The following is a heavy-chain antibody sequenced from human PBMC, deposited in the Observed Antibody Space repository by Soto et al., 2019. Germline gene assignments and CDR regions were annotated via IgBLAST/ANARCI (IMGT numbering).Heavy chain of an antibody. CDR1: GFTFSSYA. D-gene: IGHD6-13*01. CDR2: ISYDGSNK. V-gene: IGHV3-30-3*01. J-gene: IGHJ4*02. CDR3: ARGSIAAAGKGLDY. Sequence: QVQLVESGGGVVQPGRSLRLSCAASGFTFSSYAMHWVRRAPGKGLEWVAVISYDGSNKYYADSVKGRFTISRDNSKNTLYLQMNSLRAEDTAVYYCARGSIAAAGKGLDYWGQGTLVTVSS.